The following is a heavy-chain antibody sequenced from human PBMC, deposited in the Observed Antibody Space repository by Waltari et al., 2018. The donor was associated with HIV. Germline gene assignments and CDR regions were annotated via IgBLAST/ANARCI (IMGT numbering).Heavy chain of an antibody. V-gene: IGHV3-9*01. CDR2: SSWNSGSI. D-gene: IGHD6-13*01. CDR3: AKDREAAGTSFGY. J-gene: IGHJ4*02. CDR1: GCTVDDYA. Sequence: VQLVESGGGLVQPGRYLRLTCAASGCTVDDYAMFLVRQAPGKVLECVSGSSWNSGSIGYADSVKGRFTISRDNAKNSLYLQMNSLRAEDTALYYCAKDREAAGTSFGYWGQGTLVTVSS.